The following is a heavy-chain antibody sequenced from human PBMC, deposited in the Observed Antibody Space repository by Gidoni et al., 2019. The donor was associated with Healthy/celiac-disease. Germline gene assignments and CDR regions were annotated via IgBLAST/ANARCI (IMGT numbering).Heavy chain of an antibody. CDR2: IWYDGSNK. V-gene: IGHV3-33*01. J-gene: IGHJ4*02. D-gene: IGHD1-26*01. CDR1: GFTFSSYG. Sequence: QVQLVESGGGVGQPGRSLRLSCAGSGFTFSSYGMHWVRQAPGQGLEWVAVIWYDGSNKYYADSVNGRFTISRDKSKNTLYLQMNSLRAEDTAVYYCAREVGLDYWGQGTLVTVSS. CDR3: AREVGLDY.